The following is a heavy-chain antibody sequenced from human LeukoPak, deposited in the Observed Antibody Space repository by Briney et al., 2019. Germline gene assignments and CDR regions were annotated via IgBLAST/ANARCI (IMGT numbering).Heavy chain of an antibody. J-gene: IGHJ4*02. CDR2: IYYSGST. D-gene: IGHD4-17*01. CDR1: GGSISSYY. Sequence: SETLSLTCTVSGGSISSYYWSWIRQPPGKGLEWIGYIYYSGSTNYNPSLKSRVTISVDTSENQFSLKLSSVTAADTAVYYCARRSNYGYYFDYWGQGTLVTVSS. CDR3: ARRSNYGYYFDY. V-gene: IGHV4-59*08.